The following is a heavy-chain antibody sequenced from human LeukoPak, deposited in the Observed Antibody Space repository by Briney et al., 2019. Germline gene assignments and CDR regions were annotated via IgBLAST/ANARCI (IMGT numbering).Heavy chain of an antibody. V-gene: IGHV1-18*01. Sequence: GASVNVSCKASGYTFTSYGISWVGQAAGQGRKGMGWVSAYNCETNYAQNPQGRVTMTTDTSTSTDHMELRSLRSDDTDVYYCARDGWFDPWGKGTLVTVSS. J-gene: IGHJ5*02. CDR2: VSAYNCET. CDR3: ARDGWFDP. CDR1: GYTFTSYG.